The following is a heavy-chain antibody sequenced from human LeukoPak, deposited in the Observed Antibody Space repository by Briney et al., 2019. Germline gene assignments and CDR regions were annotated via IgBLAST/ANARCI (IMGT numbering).Heavy chain of an antibody. CDR1: GGSFSGYY. D-gene: IGHD3-16*01. J-gene: IGHJ5*02. CDR2: IYYSGST. CDR3: ARCYIMINWFDP. Sequence: SETLSLTCAVYGGSFSGYYWSWIRQPPGKGLEWIGSIYYSGSTYYNPSLKSRVTISVDTSKNQFSLKLSSVTAADTAVYYCARCYIMINWFDPWGQGTLVTVSS. V-gene: IGHV4-34*01.